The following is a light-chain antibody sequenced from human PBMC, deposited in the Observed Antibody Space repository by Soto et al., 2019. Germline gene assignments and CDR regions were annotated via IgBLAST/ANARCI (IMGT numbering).Light chain of an antibody. CDR3: EQYNNWPPIT. CDR2: DAF. J-gene: IGKJ5*01. Sequence: EIVMTQSPATLSVSPGERATLSCRASQSVSSNLAWYQHKPGQAPRLLIYDAFSRATGVPARFSGSGSGTEFTLTIRSLQSQDIAVYYSEQYNNWPPITFGGGTQLEIK. V-gene: IGKV3D-15*01. CDR1: QSVSSN.